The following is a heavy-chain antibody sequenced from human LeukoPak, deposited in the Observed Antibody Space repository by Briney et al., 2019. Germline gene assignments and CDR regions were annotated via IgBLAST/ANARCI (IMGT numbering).Heavy chain of an antibody. CDR1: GYNFTNYG. J-gene: IGHJ4*02. CDR2: ISAYSGDT. Sequence: ASVKVSCKASGYNFTNYGISWVRQAPGQGLEWMGWISAYSGDTNYAQKLQGRLTMTTERSLTTAYLELRSLTPDDTAVYFCARAPSFGDYGGAYWGQGTLVTVSS. CDR3: ARAPSFGDYGGAY. D-gene: IGHD4-17*01. V-gene: IGHV1-18*01.